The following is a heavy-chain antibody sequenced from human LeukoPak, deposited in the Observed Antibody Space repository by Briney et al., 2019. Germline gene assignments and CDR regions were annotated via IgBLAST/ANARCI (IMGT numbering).Heavy chain of an antibody. CDR2: INANSGNT. CDR3: PRAPWIQVWLRGAFDI. J-gene: IGHJ3*02. V-gene: IGHV1-18*01. D-gene: IGHD5-18*01. CDR1: GYTLTKLS. Sequence: ASVKVSCKVSGYTLTKLSMHWVRQAPGQGLEWMGWINANSGNTNYAQKLQGRVTMTTDTSTSTAYMELRSLRSDDTAVYYCPRAPWIQVWLRGAFDIWGEGTMVTVSS.